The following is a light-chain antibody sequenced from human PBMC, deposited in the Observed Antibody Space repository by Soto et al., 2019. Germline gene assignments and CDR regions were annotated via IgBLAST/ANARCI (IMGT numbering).Light chain of an antibody. J-gene: IGKJ1*01. CDR1: QSLVHSNGNTY. V-gene: IGKV2-30*02. Sequence: DVVMTQSPLSLPVTLGQPASLSCRSSQSLVHSNGNTYLSWFQQRPGQSPRRLLYKVSNRDSGVPDRFSGSGSGTDFTLKISRVEAEDVGIYYCMQGTHCPPTFGQGTKVEIE. CDR3: MQGTHCPPT. CDR2: KVS.